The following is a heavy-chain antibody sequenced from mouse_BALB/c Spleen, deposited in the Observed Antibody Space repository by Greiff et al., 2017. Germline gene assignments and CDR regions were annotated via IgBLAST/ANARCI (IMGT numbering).Heavy chain of an antibody. CDR1: GFTFSSYG. Sequence: EVQLVESGGGLVQPGGSLKLSCAASGFTFSSYGMSWVRQTPDKRLELVATINSNGGSTYYPDSVKGRFTISRDNAKNTLYLQMSSLKSEDTAMYYCARYDGYYAMDYWGQGTSVTVSS. D-gene: IGHD2-14*01. V-gene: IGHV5-6-3*01. CDR2: INSNGGST. J-gene: IGHJ4*01. CDR3: ARYDGYYAMDY.